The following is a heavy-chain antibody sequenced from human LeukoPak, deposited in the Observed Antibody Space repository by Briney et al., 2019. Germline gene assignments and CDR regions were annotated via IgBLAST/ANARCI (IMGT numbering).Heavy chain of an antibody. J-gene: IGHJ3*02. Sequence: GGSLRLSCAASGFTFSSYAISWVRQAPGKGLEWVSAISGSGGSTYYADSVKGRFSISRDNSKNTLYLQMNSLRAEDTAVYYCAKDYGDYPDAFDIWGQGTMVTVSS. CDR1: GFTFSSYA. CDR2: ISGSGGST. D-gene: IGHD4-17*01. V-gene: IGHV3-23*01. CDR3: AKDYGDYPDAFDI.